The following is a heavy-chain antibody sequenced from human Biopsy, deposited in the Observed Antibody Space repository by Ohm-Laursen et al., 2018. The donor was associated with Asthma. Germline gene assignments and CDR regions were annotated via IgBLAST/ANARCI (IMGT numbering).Heavy chain of an antibody. V-gene: IGHV1-24*01. J-gene: IGHJ4*02. CDR1: GYSLTALS. CDR2: HDHEEGGT. Sequence: SPKVSCKISGYSLTALSMHWVRQAPGQGLERMGGHDHEEGGTVNARRFQGRVTMTEDTSTDTAYMELSSLSSDDTAVYYCASDFPKDYVRYNFQFWGQGTLVTVSS. D-gene: IGHD4-17*01. CDR3: ASDFPKDYVRYNFQF.